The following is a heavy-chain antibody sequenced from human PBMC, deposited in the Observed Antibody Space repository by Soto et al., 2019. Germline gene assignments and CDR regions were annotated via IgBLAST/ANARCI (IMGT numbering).Heavy chain of an antibody. J-gene: IGHJ4*02. V-gene: IGHV3-30*18. CDR1: GFTFSSYG. CDR3: ANVDYDILTGPGGDPFDY. CDR2: ISYDGSNK. Sequence: QVQLVESGGGVVQPGRSLRLSCAASGFTFSSYGMHWVRQAPGKGLEWVAVISYDGSNKYYADSVKGRFTISRDNSKNTLYLQMNSLRAEDTAVYYCANVDYDILTGPGGDPFDYWGQGTLVTVSS. D-gene: IGHD3-9*01.